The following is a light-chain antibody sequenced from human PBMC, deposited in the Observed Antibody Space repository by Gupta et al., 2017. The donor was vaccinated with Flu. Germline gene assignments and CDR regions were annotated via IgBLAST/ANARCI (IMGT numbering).Light chain of an antibody. J-gene: IGLJ2*01. V-gene: IGLV2-14*01. Sequence: ALTQPASVSGSPGQSITISCTGTSSDVGGYNYVSWYQQHPGKAPKLMIYEVTNRPSGVSNRFSGSKSGNTASLTISGLQAEDEADYYCSSYTTSSTVFGGGTKLSVL. CDR2: EVT. CDR1: SSDVGGYNY. CDR3: SSYTTSSTV.